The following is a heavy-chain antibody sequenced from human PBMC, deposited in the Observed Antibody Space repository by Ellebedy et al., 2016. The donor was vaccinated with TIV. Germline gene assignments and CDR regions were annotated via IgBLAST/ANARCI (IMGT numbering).Heavy chain of an antibody. D-gene: IGHD3-9*01. CDR1: GFTFSDYY. CDR3: ARGLLNEVLRYFDWLWGGANWFDP. V-gene: IGHV3-11*05. CDR2: ISSSSSYT. Sequence: GGSLRLSCAASGFTFSDYYMSWIRQAPGKGLEWVSYISSSSSYTNYADSVKGRFTISRDNAKNSLYLQMNSLKAEDTAVYYCARGLLNEVLRYFDWLWGGANWFDPWGQGTLVTVSS. J-gene: IGHJ5*02.